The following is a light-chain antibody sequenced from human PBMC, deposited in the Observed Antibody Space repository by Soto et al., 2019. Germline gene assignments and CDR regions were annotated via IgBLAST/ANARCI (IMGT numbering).Light chain of an antibody. CDR2: GAS. CDR1: QSVSSNY. V-gene: IGKV3-20*01. CDR3: QQYATSPIT. Sequence: ENVLTQSPGTPSFSPRGKATLSCRARQSVSSNYLAWYQQKSGQAPNLLIYGASNRATGIPDRFSGRGSGTDFTLTISRLEPEDFAVYYCQQYATSPITFGQGTRLEIK. J-gene: IGKJ5*01.